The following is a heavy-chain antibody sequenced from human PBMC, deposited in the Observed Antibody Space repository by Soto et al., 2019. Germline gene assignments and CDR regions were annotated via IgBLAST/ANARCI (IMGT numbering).Heavy chain of an antibody. CDR3: ARDATSSSPNFGMDV. V-gene: IGHV3-21*01. CDR1: GFTFSSYS. Sequence: PGGSLRLSCAASGFTFSSYSMNWVRQAPGKGLEWVSSISSSSSYIYYADSVKGRFTISRDNAKNSLYLQMNSLRAEDTAVYYCARDATSSSPNFGMDVWGQGTTVTVSS. D-gene: IGHD6-6*01. CDR2: ISSSSSYI. J-gene: IGHJ6*02.